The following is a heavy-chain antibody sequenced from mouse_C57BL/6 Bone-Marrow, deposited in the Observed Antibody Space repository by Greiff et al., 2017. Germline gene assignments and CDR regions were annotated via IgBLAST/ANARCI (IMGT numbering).Heavy chain of an antibody. CDR1: GFTFSSYA. CDR2: ISDGGSYT. Sequence: EVQLQESGGGLVKPGGSLKLSCAASGFTFSSYAMSWVRQTPEKRLEWVATISDGGSYTYYPDNVKGRFTISRDNAKNNLYLQMSHLKSEDTAMYYCARDRRLRRVMDYWGQGTSVTVSS. J-gene: IGHJ4*01. V-gene: IGHV5-4*01. CDR3: ARDRRLRRVMDY. D-gene: IGHD2-4*01.